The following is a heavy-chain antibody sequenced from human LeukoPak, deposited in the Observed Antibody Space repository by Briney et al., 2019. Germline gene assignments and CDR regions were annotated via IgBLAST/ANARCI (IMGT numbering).Heavy chain of an antibody. CDR2: ISYSGST. J-gene: IGHJ4*02. D-gene: IGHD4-11*01. Sequence: SETLSLTCTVSGGSVSSSTFYWGWIRQPPGKGLEWIGTISYSGSTYYNSSLKSRVTISVDTSKNQFSLKLRSVTAADTPGYYCARHLPYSNYLSPLDYWGQGTLVTVSS. V-gene: IGHV4-39*01. CDR3: ARHLPYSNYLSPLDY. CDR1: GGSVSSSTFY.